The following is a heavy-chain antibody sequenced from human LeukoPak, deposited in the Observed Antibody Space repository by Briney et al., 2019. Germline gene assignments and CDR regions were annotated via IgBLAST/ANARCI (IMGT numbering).Heavy chain of an antibody. Sequence: GSLRLSCAASGFTFSSYAMHWVRQAPGKGLEWVAVISYDGSNKYYADSVKGRFTISRDNSKNTLYLQMNSLRAEDSALYYCARGISNWGNLDYWGQGTLVTVSS. CDR1: GFTFSSYA. D-gene: IGHD7-27*01. V-gene: IGHV3-30-3*01. J-gene: IGHJ4*02. CDR2: ISYDGSNK. CDR3: ARGISNWGNLDY.